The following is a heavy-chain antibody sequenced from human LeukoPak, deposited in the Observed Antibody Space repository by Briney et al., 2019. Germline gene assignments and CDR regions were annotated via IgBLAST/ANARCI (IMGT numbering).Heavy chain of an antibody. CDR1: GYSISSGYY. CDR2: IYHSGST. V-gene: IGHV4-38-2*01. D-gene: IGHD2-2*01. Sequence: SETLSLTCAVSGYSISSGYYWGWIRRPPGKGLEWIGSIYHSGSTYYNPSLKSRVTISVDTSKNQFSLKLSSVTAADTAVYYCARESLLGYCSSTSCYASGFDPWGQGTLVTVSS. CDR3: ARESLLGYCSSTSCYASGFDP. J-gene: IGHJ5*02.